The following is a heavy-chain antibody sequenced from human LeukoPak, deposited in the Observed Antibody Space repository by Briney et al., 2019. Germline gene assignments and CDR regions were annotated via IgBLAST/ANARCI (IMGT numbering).Heavy chain of an antibody. CDR3: ARDSLDGYNYLGY. J-gene: IGHJ4*02. CDR1: GYTFTSHG. D-gene: IGHD5-24*01. V-gene: IGHV1-18*03. Sequence: ASVKVSCKASGYTFTSHGISWVRQAPGQGLEWMGWISTYNDNTKYAQKFQGRVTLTTDQSTSTAYMELRGLRSDDMAVYYCARDSLDGYNYLGYWGQGTLVTVSS. CDR2: ISTYNDNT.